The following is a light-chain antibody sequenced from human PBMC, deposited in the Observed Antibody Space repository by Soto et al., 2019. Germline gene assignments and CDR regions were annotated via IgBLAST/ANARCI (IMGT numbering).Light chain of an antibody. CDR1: SSDVGGYKY. Sequence: QSALTQPPSASGSPGQSVTISCTGTSSDVGGYKYVSWYQQHPGKAPKLIIYEVSKRPSGVPDRFSGSKSGNTASLTVSGLLAEDEADYFCTSYAGSNILVFGGGSKVTVL. CDR3: TSYAGSNILV. J-gene: IGLJ2*01. V-gene: IGLV2-8*01. CDR2: EVS.